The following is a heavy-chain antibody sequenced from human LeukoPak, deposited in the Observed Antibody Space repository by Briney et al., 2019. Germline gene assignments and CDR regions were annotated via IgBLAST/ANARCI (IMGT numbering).Heavy chain of an antibody. CDR2: ISSSSSTI. Sequence: GGSLRLSCAASGFTFSSYSMNWVRQAPGKGLEWVSYISSSSSTIYYADSMKGRFTISRDNAKNSLYLQMNSLRADDTAVYYCARDEYYSSDYWGQGTLVTVSS. CDR1: GFTFSSYS. D-gene: IGHD6-6*01. V-gene: IGHV3-48*04. J-gene: IGHJ4*02. CDR3: ARDEYYSSDY.